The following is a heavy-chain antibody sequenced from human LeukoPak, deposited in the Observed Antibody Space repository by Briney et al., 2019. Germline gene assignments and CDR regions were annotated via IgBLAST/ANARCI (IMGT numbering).Heavy chain of an antibody. V-gene: IGHV3-21*01. J-gene: IGHJ4*02. Sequence: GGSLRLSCAASGFSFSSYSMNWVRQAPGKGLEWVSSISSASTYIYYADSVKGRFTISRDNTKNSLYLQMNNLRVEDTAVYYCARVGGTTVADNWGQGTLVTVSS. CDR2: ISSASTYI. D-gene: IGHD4-23*01. CDR1: GFSFSSYS. CDR3: ARVGGTTVADN.